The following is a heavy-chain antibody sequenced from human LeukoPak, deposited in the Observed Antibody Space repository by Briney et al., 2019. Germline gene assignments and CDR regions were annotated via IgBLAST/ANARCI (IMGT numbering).Heavy chain of an antibody. D-gene: IGHD3-3*01. Sequence: PSETLSLTCTVSGGSISSYYWSWIRQPPGKGLEWIGYIYYSGSTNYNPSLKSRVTISVDTSKNQFSLKLSSVTAADTAVYYWARGGTYYDFWSGYYRLNWFDPWGQGTLLTASS. CDR1: GGSISSYY. J-gene: IGHJ5*02. CDR3: ARGGTYYDFWSGYYRLNWFDP. CDR2: IYYSGST. V-gene: IGHV4-59*01.